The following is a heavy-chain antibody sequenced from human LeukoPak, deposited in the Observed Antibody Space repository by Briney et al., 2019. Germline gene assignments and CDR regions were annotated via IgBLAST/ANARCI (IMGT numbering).Heavy chain of an antibody. CDR2: ISASNGNT. J-gene: IGHJ4*02. V-gene: IGHV1-18*01. CDR1: GYTFTSYG. Sequence: GASVKVSCKASGYTFTSYGVSWVRQAPGQGLEWMGWISASNGNTNFAQKLQGRVTLTTDTSTRTAYMELRSLTSDDTAVYYCARYPLSYSSNWHYYFDYWGQGTLLTVSS. CDR3: ARYPLSYSSNWHYYFDY. D-gene: IGHD6-13*01.